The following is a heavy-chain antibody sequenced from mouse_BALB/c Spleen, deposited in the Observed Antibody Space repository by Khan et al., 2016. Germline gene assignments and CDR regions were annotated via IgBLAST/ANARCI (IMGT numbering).Heavy chain of an antibody. CDR3: TTGFAY. V-gene: IGHV6-6*02. CDR1: GFTFSNYW. CDR2: IRLKSNNYAT. Sequence: EVKLEVSGGDLVQPGGSMKLSCVASGFTFSNYWMNWVRQSPEKGLEWVAEIRLKSNNYATHYAESVKGRFTISRDDSKSSVYLQMNNLRAEDTGIYYCTTGFAYWGQGTLVTVSA. J-gene: IGHJ3*01.